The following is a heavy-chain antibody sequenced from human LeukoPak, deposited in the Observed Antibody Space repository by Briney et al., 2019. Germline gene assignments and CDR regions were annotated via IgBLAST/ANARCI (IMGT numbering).Heavy chain of an antibody. J-gene: IGHJ4*02. CDR1: GGSISSGSYY. CDR2: IYTSGST. Sequence: SQTLSLTCTVSGGSISSGSYYWSWIRQPAGKGLEWVGRIYTSGSTNYNPSLKSRVTISVDTSKNQFSLKLTSMTAADTAVYYCARSGLTYYYDSSGYYYLGYWGQGTLVTVSS. D-gene: IGHD3-22*01. V-gene: IGHV4-61*02. CDR3: ARSGLTYYYDSSGYYYLGY.